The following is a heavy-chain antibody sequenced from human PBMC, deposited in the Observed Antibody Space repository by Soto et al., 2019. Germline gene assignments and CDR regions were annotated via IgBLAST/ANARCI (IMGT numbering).Heavy chain of an antibody. D-gene: IGHD6-13*01. CDR3: ARVGISAHQAGQVNDY. Sequence: EVQLVDSGGGLVQPGGSLRLSCAASGFTFRNYEMNWVRQATGKGLEWLSYISGGADTALYADSVRGRFATSRDNAKNSLFLQMNSLRAEDTAVYFCARVGISAHQAGQVNDYWGRGTLVTISS. CDR1: GFTFRNYE. CDR2: ISGGADTA. V-gene: IGHV3-48*03. J-gene: IGHJ4*02.